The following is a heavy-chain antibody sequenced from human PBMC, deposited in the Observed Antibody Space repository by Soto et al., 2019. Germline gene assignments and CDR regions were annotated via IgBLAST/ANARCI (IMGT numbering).Heavy chain of an antibody. J-gene: IGHJ4*02. D-gene: IGHD1-7*01. CDR3: EGESGENWSYEAY. CDR1: GDTITSFS. V-gene: IGHV4-4*07. Sequence: SETLSLTCTVSGDTITSFSWNGIRQSAGKGLEWIGRISTTGNTHYNPSLESRVTMSLDTSKNQFSLKLTSVTAADTAVYYCEGESGENWSYEAYWGQGTLVTVSS. CDR2: ISTTGNT.